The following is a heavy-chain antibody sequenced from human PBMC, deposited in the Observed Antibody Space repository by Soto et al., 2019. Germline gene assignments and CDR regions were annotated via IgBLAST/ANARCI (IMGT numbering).Heavy chain of an antibody. D-gene: IGHD3-3*01. CDR3: ARAFTIFGVVPDWFDP. Sequence: GSLRLSCAASGFTFISYWMHWVRQAPGKGLVWVSRINSDGSSTSYADSVKGRFTISRDNAKNTLYLQMNSLRAEDTAVYYCARAFTIFGVVPDWFDPWGQGTLVTVSS. V-gene: IGHV3-74*01. J-gene: IGHJ5*02. CDR2: INSDGSST. CDR1: GFTFISYW.